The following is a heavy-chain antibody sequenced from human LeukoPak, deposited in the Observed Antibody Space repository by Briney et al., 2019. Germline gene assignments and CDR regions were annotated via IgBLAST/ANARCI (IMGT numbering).Heavy chain of an antibody. J-gene: IGHJ4*02. CDR1: GLTFRATW. V-gene: IGHV3-74*01. CDR2: MNGEGTTI. Sequence: GGSLRLSCATSGLTFRATWMHWVRQAPGKGLMWVSRMNGEGTTIDYADSVKGRFTVSRDYAKNTLFLQMNNLRTEDTALYFCATARNFRFEYWGQGSLVIVSA. CDR3: ATARNFRFEY. D-gene: IGHD1-7*01.